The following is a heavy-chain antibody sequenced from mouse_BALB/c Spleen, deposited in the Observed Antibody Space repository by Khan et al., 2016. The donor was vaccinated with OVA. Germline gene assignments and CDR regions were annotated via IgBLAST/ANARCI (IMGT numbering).Heavy chain of an antibody. J-gene: IGHJ4*01. Sequence: VQLQESGPDLVAPSQSLSITCTVSGFSLSRYIIHWVRQPPGKGLEWLGMIWSGGSTDYNSTLKSRLGMSKDNSKSQVFLKMNSLQTDDSAMYYCARAYYRYDGYYAMDQWGHGASVTVSS. CDR2: IWSGGST. D-gene: IGHD2-14*01. CDR1: GFSLSRYI. V-gene: IGHV2-6-4*01. CDR3: ARAYYRYDGYYAMDQ.